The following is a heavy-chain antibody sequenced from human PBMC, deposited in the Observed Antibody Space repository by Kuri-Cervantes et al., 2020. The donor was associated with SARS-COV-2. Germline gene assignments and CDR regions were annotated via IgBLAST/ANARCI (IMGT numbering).Heavy chain of an antibody. CDR2: ISGTDGAV. D-gene: IGHD6-13*01. CDR3: ARDLIASVHFDF. CDR1: GFSLSRHW. Sequence: GGSLRLSCTASGFSLSRHWMHWVRQAPGKGLEWIAYISGTDGAVYYADSVRGRFTVSRDNAKNSLFLHMSNLSAEDTALYYCARDLIASVHFDFWGQGTLVTVSS. J-gene: IGHJ4*02. V-gene: IGHV3-11*01.